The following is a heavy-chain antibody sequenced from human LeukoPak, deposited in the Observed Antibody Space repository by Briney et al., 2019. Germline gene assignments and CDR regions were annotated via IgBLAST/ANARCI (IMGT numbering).Heavy chain of an antibody. CDR1: GYTFTGYY. CDR3: ARDATPHYYGMDV. Sequence: ASVKVSCKASGYTFTGYYMHWMRQGPGQGLEWMGWINPNSGGTNYAQKFQGRVTMTRDTSISTAYMELSRLRSDDTAVYYCARDATPHYYGMDVWGQGTTVTVSS. CDR2: INPNSGGT. J-gene: IGHJ6*02. V-gene: IGHV1-2*02.